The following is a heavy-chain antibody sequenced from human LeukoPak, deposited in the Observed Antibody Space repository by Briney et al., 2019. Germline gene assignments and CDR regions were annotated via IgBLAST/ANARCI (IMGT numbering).Heavy chain of an antibody. CDR1: GDSISSSY. CDR3: ARHYSSGTYPLDY. Sequence: PSETLSLTRTVSGDSISSSYWSWIRQPPGRGLEWIGHIYYSKSTTYNPSLKSRLTMSIDTSKNQFSLKLSSVTAADTAVYYCARHYSSGTYPLDYWGQGTLVTVSS. J-gene: IGHJ4*02. V-gene: IGHV4-59*08. D-gene: IGHD3-10*01. CDR2: IYYSKST.